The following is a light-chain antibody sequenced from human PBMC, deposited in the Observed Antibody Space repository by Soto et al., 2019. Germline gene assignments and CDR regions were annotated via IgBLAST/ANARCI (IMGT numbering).Light chain of an antibody. CDR1: MRDVGADNL. CDR3: SAYTARSTLV. CDR2: EVR. J-gene: IGLJ3*02. Sequence: QSVLTQPASVSGSAGQSITISCSGTMRDVGADNLVSWYQQHPGTAPKLIIYEVRNRPSGISSRFSGSRSGNMASLTISGLPPEDEGDYYCSAYTARSTLVFGGGTKVTVL. V-gene: IGLV2-14*01.